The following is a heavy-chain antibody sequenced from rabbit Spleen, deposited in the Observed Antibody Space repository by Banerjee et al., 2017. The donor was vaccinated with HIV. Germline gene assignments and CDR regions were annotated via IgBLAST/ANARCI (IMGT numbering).Heavy chain of an antibody. Sequence: QEQLVESGGGLVKPEGSLTLSCKASGVSFSYSYWICWVRQAPGKGLEWIACIYVGSGGGTKYASWAKGRFTISKTSSTTVTLQMTSLTVADTATYFCARAGEGGDGYLNLWGQGTLVTVS. CDR3: ARAGEGGDGYLNL. D-gene: IGHD5-1*01. CDR2: IYVGSGGGT. V-gene: IGHV1S45*01. CDR1: GVSFSYSYW. J-gene: IGHJ4*01.